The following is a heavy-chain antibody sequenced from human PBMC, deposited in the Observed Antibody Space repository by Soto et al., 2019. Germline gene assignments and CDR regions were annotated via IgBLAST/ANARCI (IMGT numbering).Heavy chain of an antibody. J-gene: IGHJ6*03. D-gene: IGHD3-3*01. CDR2: IIPILGIA. CDR1: GGTFSSYT. Sequence: ASVKVSRKASGGTFSSYTIGWVRQDPGQGLEWMGRIIPILGIANYAQKFQGRVTITADKSTSTAYMELSSLRSEDTAVYYCGRDAGGECYYYYYMDVWGKGTTVTVSS. CDR3: GRDAGGECYYYYYMDV. V-gene: IGHV1-69*04.